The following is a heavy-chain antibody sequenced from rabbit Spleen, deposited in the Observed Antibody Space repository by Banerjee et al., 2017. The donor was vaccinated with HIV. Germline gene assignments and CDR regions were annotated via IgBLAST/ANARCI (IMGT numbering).Heavy chain of an antibody. CDR3: AREKSGIVGYDL. D-gene: IGHD6-1*01. Sequence: QSLEESGGALVKPGASLTLTCTASGFSFSSSYDMCWVRQAPGKGLEWIGYIDPVFGTTYYASWAKGRFTISKTSSTTVTLQMTSLTVADTATYFCAREKSGIVGYDLWGPGTLVTVS. V-gene: IGHV1S40*01. J-gene: IGHJ4*01. CDR1: GFSFSSSYD. CDR2: IDPVFGTT.